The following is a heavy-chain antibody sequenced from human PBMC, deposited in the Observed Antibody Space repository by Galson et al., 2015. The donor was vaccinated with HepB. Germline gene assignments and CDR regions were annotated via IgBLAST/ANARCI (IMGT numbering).Heavy chain of an antibody. CDR1: GYSFTSYW. V-gene: IGHV5-51*03. CDR3: ARLAVAGDYYYYGMDV. J-gene: IGHJ6*02. Sequence: QSGAEVKKPGESLKISCKGSGYSFTSYWIGWVRQMPGKGLEWMGIIYPGDSDTRYSPSFQGQVTISADKSISTAYLQWSSLKASGTAMYYCARLAVAGDYYYYGMDVWGQGTTVTVSS. CDR2: IYPGDSDT. D-gene: IGHD6-19*01.